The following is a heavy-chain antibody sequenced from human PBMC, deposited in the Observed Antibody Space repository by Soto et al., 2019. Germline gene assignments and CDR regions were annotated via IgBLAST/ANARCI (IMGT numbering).Heavy chain of an antibody. CDR2: AHHSGRT. CDR1: GDSMSSSNW. V-gene: IGHV4-4*02. CDR3: ARSEATALDY. J-gene: IGHJ4*02. Sequence: SETLSLTCTVSGDSMSSSNWWNWVRQPPGKGLEWIGEAHHSGRTNYNPSLKSRVTISVDRSQNHFSLQLTSVTAADTAVYYCARSEATALDYWGQGTLVTVSS.